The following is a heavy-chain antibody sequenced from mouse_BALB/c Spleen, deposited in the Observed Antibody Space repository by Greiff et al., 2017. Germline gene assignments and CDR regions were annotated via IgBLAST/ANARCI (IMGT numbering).Heavy chain of an antibody. V-gene: IGHV2-2*02. CDR1: GFSLTSYG. D-gene: IGHD3-2*02. Sequence: VHLVESGPGLVQPSQSLSITCTVSGFSLTSYGVHWVRQSPGKGLEWLGVIWSGGSTDYNAAFISRLSISKDNAKSQVFFKMNSLQANDTAIYYCARKGYAAMDYWGQGTSVTVSS. CDR2: IWSGGST. CDR3: ARKGYAAMDY. J-gene: IGHJ4*01.